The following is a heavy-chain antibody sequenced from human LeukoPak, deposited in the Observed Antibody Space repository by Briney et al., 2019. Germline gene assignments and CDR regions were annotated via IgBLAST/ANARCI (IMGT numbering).Heavy chain of an antibody. CDR2: IYYSGST. CDR1: GGSISSYY. Sequence: SETLSLTCTVSGGSISSYYWSWIRQPPGKGLEWIGYIYYSGSTNYNPSLKSRVTISVDTSKNQFSLKLSSVTAADTAVYYCARGQGGASGDYWGQGTLVTVSS. V-gene: IGHV4-59*01. D-gene: IGHD1-26*01. CDR3: ARGQGGASGDY. J-gene: IGHJ4*02.